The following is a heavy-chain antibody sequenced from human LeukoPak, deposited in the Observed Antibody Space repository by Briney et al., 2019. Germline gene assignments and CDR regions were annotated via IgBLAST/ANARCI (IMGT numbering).Heavy chain of an antibody. CDR1: GFTFSSYA. CDR3: ARDQGYCSGGRCHRAYYYYGMDV. Sequence: GGSLRLSCAAPGFTFSSYAMTWVRQAPGKGLEWVAVISYDGSNKYYADSVKGRFTISRDNSKNTLYLQMNSLRAEDTAVYYCARDQGYCSGGRCHRAYYYYGMDVWGQGTTVTVSS. D-gene: IGHD2-15*01. CDR2: ISYDGSNK. J-gene: IGHJ6*02. V-gene: IGHV3-30-3*01.